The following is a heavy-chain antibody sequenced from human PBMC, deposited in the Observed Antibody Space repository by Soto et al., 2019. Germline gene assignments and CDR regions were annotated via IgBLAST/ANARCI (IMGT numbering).Heavy chain of an antibody. CDR2: IFSGGST. CDR3: ARDMVRGRDV. V-gene: IGHV3-66*01. CDR1: GFTVSSNY. J-gene: IGHJ6*02. Sequence: EVQLVESGGGLVQPGGSLRLSCAASGFTVSSNYMSWVRQAPGKGLEWVSVIFSGGSTYYADSVKGRFTLSRYNSKNTLYLQMHSLRAEDTAVYYWARDMVRGRDVWGQGTTVTVSS. D-gene: IGHD3-10*01.